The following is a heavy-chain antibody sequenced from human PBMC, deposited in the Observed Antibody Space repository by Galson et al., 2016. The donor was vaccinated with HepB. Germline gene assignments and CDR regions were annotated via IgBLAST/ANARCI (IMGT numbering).Heavy chain of an antibody. J-gene: IGHJ4*02. D-gene: IGHD4-23*01. V-gene: IGHV5-51*01. CDR2: ISPGDSDT. Sequence: QSGAEVKKTGESLKISCQASGYTFTTYWIGWVRQMPGKGLEWMGIISPGDSDTRYSPSFQGQVTISADKSVSTAYLQWNSLKASDSAMYYCERPVGVSGAFKPVDYWGQGTLVTVSS. CDR1: GYTFTTYW. CDR3: ERPVGVSGAFKPVDY.